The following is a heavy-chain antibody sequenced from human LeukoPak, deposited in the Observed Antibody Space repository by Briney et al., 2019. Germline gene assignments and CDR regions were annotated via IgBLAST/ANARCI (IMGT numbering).Heavy chain of an antibody. J-gene: IGHJ3*02. D-gene: IGHD4-11*01. V-gene: IGHV3-48*01. Sequence: PGGSLRLSCAASGFTFSSYSMNWVRQAPGKGLEWVSYISSSSSTIYHADSVKGRFTISRDNAKNSLYLQMNSLRAEDTAVYYCARSNEDAFDIWGQGTMVTVSS. CDR2: ISSSSSTI. CDR3: ARSNEDAFDI. CDR1: GFTFSSYS.